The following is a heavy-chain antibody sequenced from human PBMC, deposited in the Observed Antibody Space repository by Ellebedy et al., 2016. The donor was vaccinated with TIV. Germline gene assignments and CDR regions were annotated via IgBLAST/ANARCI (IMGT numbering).Heavy chain of an antibody. CDR3: ARDGGSSSVDYWYFDL. CDR1: GGSISSASYY. V-gene: IGHV4-61*02. CDR2: IYTSGST. J-gene: IGHJ2*01. D-gene: IGHD6-6*01. Sequence: SETLSLXCTVSGGSISSASYYWSWIRQPAGKGLEWIGRIYTSGSTNYNPSLKSRVTMSVDTSKNQFSLKLSSVTAADTAVYYCARDGGSSSVDYWYFDLWGRGTLVTVSS.